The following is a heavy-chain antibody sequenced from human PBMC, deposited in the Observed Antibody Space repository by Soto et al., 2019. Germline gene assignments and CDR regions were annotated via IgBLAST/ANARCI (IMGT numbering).Heavy chain of an antibody. CDR2: IYYSGSA. J-gene: IGHJ6*02. D-gene: IGHD5-18*01. Sequence: PSETLSLTCTVSGDSVTSVSDYWSWIRQPPGKGLEWIGYIYYSGSADYNPSLGSRVTISIDTSKNQFSLKLTSVTAADTAVYYCARGVGFGYDDYHIDLWGQGTTVTVSS. V-gene: IGHV4-61*01. CDR3: ARGVGFGYDDYHIDL. CDR1: GDSVTSVSDY.